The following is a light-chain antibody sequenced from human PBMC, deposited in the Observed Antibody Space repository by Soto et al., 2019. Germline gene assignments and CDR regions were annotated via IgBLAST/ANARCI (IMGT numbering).Light chain of an antibody. CDR2: EVT. CDR1: SSDVGGYNF. V-gene: IGLV2-14*01. Sequence: QSALTQPASVSGSPGQSITISCTGTSSDVGGYNFVSWYQQHPGKAPRLMIYEVTYRPSGVSNRFSGSKSGSTASLTISGLQAEDEADYYCSSYTDSSTLGIYVFGTGTKVTVL. J-gene: IGLJ1*01. CDR3: SSYTDSSTLGIYV.